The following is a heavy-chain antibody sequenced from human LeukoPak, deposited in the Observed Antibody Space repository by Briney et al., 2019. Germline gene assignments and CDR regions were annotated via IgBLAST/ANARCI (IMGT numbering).Heavy chain of an antibody. CDR1: GYTFTSYG. V-gene: IGHV1-18*01. D-gene: IGHD3-10*01. J-gene: IGHJ4*02. Sequence: ASVKVSCKASGYTFTSYGISWVRQAPGQGLEWMGWISAYNGNTNYAQKFQGRVTITADKSTSTAYMELSSLRSEDTAVYYCASHGSGDYWGQGTLVTVSS. CDR2: ISAYNGNT. CDR3: ASHGSGDY.